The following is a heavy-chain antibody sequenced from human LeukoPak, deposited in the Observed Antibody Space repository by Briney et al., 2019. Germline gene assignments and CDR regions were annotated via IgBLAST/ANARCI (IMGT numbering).Heavy chain of an antibody. Sequence: GGSLRLSCAASGFTFSSYGMHWVRQAPGKGLEWVAVIWYDGSNKYYADSVKGRFTISRDNSKNTLYLQMNSLRAEDTAVYYCARDMGATISYFDYWGQGTLVTVSS. D-gene: IGHD1-26*01. CDR2: IWYDGSNK. V-gene: IGHV3-33*08. CDR3: ARDMGATISYFDY. J-gene: IGHJ4*02. CDR1: GFTFSSYG.